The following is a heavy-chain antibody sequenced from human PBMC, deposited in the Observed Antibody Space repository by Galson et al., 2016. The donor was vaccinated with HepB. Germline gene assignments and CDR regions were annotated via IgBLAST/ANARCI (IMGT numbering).Heavy chain of an antibody. V-gene: IGHV3-9*01. J-gene: IGHJ4*02. Sequence: SLRLSCAASGFTFDDYATHWVRQAPGKGLEWVSGISWNGGNIGYADSVKGRFTISRDNAKNSLYLQMSSLRAEDTALYYCASLGAGYFYDQVDNWGQGTLVTVSS. CDR3: ASLGAGYFYDQVDN. CDR2: ISWNGGNI. CDR1: GFTFDDYA. D-gene: IGHD5-18*01.